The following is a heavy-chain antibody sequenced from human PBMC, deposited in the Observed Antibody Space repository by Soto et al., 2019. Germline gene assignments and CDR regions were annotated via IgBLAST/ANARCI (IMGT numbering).Heavy chain of an antibody. J-gene: IGHJ1*01. CDR3: ARTRTYYSESFHP. Sequence: QVQLVQSGAEVKKPGSSVKVSCKASGGTFSSYTINWVRQAPGQGLEWMGGIIPLFGTAHYAQKFEGRVTITADKSTSTAYMELSSLRSDDTAVYYCARTRTYYSESFHPWGQGPLVTVSS. D-gene: IGHD1-26*01. V-gene: IGHV1-69*06. CDR1: GGTFSSYT. CDR2: IIPLFGTA.